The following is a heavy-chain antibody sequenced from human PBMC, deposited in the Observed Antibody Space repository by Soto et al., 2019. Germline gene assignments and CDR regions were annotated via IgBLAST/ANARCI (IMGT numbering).Heavy chain of an antibody. CDR3: AKGDGYCSSTSCYGMFGY. CDR1: GFTFSSYA. J-gene: IGHJ4*02. V-gene: IGHV3-23*01. D-gene: IGHD2-2*03. CDR2: ISGSGGST. Sequence: GGSLRLSCAASGFTFSSYAMSWVGQAPGKGLEWVSAISGSGGSTYYADSVKGRFTISRDNSKNTLYLQMNSLRAEDTAVYYCAKGDGYCSSTSCYGMFGYWGQGTLVTVSS.